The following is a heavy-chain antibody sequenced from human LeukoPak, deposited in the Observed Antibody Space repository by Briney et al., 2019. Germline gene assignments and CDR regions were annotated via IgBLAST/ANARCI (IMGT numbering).Heavy chain of an antibody. CDR2: ISAYNGNT. CDR3: ARDRARYYDILTGYSPPEFDY. V-gene: IGHV1-18*01. D-gene: IGHD3-9*01. J-gene: IGHJ4*02. CDR1: GYTFTSYG. Sequence: ASVKVSCKASGYTFTSYGISWVRQAPGQGLEWMGWISAYNGNTNYAQKLQGRVTMTTDTSTSTAYMKLRSLRSDDTAVYYCARDRARYYDILTGYSPPEFDYWGQGTLVTVSS.